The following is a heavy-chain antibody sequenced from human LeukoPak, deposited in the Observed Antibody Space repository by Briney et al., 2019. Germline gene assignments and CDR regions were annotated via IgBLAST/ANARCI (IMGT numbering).Heavy chain of an antibody. Sequence: PGGSLRLSCAASGFTFSSYGMHWVRQAPGKGLEWVAVISYDGSNKYYADSVKGRFTISRDNSKNTLYLQMNSLRAEDTAVYYCARPRDSGWSKTWDYWGQGTLVTVSS. D-gene: IGHD6-13*01. CDR1: GFTFSSYG. CDR2: ISYDGSNK. V-gene: IGHV3-30*03. J-gene: IGHJ4*02. CDR3: ARPRDSGWSKTWDY.